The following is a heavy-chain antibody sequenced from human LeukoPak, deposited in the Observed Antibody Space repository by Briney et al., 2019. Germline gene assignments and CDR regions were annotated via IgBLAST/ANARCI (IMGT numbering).Heavy chain of an antibody. V-gene: IGHV3-74*01. D-gene: IGHD1-26*01. CDR2: INGDGSMP. J-gene: IGHJ4*02. CDR1: GFTFSSYG. CDR3: ARDGGNYSPQDY. Sequence: GRSLRLSCAASGFTFSSYGMHWVRQAPGKGLVWVSCINGDGSMPTYADSVKGRFTISRDNAKNTLSLHMNSLRAGDTGVYYCARDGGNYSPQDYWGQGTLVTVSS.